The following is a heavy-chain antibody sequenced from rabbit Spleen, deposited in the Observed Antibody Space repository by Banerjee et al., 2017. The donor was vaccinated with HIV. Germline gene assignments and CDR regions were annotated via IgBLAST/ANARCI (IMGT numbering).Heavy chain of an antibody. V-gene: IGHV1S40*01. D-gene: IGHD8-1*01. Sequence: QSLEESGGDLVKPGASLTLTCTASGFSFSSGYDMCWVRQAPGTGLEWIACMNPIFDSTYYASWAKGRFTISKTSSTTVTLQMSSLTGADTATYFCARDTGSSFSSYGMDLWGPGTLVTVS. CDR3: ARDTGSSFSSYGMDL. CDR2: MNPIFDST. CDR1: GFSFSSGYD. J-gene: IGHJ6*01.